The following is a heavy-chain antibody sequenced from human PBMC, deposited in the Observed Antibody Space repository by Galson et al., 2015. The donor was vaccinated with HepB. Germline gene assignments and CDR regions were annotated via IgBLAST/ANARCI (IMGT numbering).Heavy chain of an antibody. J-gene: IGHJ4*02. CDR2: INQGESEK. Sequence: SLRLSCAVSGFTFSNHRMSWVRQAPGKGLEWVANINQGESEKYYVDSVKGRFTISRDNAKNSVYLQMNSLSADDTAVYYCARGPLGKNAGRNDYWGQGTLVIVSS. V-gene: IGHV3-7*03. CDR1: GFTFSNHR. CDR3: ARGPLGKNAGRNDY. D-gene: IGHD1-26*01.